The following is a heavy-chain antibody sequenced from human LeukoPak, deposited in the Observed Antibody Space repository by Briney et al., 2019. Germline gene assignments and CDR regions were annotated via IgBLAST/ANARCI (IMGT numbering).Heavy chain of an antibody. CDR1: GDSITGFC. J-gene: IGHJ4*02. V-gene: IGHV4-59*01. CDR2: IYYSGST. D-gene: IGHD3-10*01. Sequence: PSETLSLTCSVSGDSITGFCWSWIRQPPGKGLEWIGYIYYSGSTNYNPSLKSRVTISVDTSKNQFSLKLSSVTAADTAVFYCAANSADYNTLGSSYKVWGQGTLVTVSS. CDR3: AANSADYNTLGSSYKV.